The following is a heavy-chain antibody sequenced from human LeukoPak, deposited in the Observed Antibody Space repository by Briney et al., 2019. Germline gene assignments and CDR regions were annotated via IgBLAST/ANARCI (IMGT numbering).Heavy chain of an antibody. CDR1: GGTFSSYT. V-gene: IGHV1-69*02. Sequence: GASVKVSCKASGGTFSSYTISWVRQAPGQGREWMGRIIPILGIANYAQKFQGRVTITADKSTSTAYMELSSLRSEDTAVYYCASILRYIWNAVDVWGKGTTVTVSS. CDR3: ASILRYIWNAVDV. J-gene: IGHJ6*04. CDR2: IIPILGIA. D-gene: IGHD1-20*01.